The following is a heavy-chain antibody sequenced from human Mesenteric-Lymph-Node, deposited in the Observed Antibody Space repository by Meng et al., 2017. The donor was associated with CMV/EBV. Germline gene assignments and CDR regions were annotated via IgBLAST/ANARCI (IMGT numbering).Heavy chain of an antibody. CDR3: ARGPPYSHYFDS. J-gene: IGHJ4*02. D-gene: IGHD4-11*01. CDR1: GFTFSDYY. CDR2: ISSSGSTI. Sequence: GESLKISCAASGFTFSDYYMSWIRQAPGKGLEWVSYISSSGSTIYYADSVKGRFTISRDNAKNSLYLQMNSLRAEDTAVYYCARGPPYSHYFDSWGQGTLVTVSS. V-gene: IGHV3-11*01.